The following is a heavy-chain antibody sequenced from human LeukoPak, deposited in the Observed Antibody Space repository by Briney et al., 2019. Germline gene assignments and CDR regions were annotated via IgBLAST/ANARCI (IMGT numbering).Heavy chain of an antibody. CDR2: IWYDGSNK. Sequence: GRSLRLSCAASGFTFSSYGTHWVRQAPGKGLEWVAVIWYDGSNKYYADSVKGRFTISRDNSKNTLYLQMNSLRAEDTAVYYCARDPISGSLSPYSWFDPWGQGTLVTVSS. V-gene: IGHV3-33*01. CDR1: GFTFSSYG. J-gene: IGHJ5*02. CDR3: ARDPISGSLSPYSWFDP. D-gene: IGHD1-26*01.